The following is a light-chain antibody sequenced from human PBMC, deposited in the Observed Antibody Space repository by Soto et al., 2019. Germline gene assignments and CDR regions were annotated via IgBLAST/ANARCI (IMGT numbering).Light chain of an antibody. CDR3: CSSADSSTPHV. Sequence: QSVLTQPASVSGSPGQSITTSCTGTSSDVASYYFVSWYQQHPGKAPKLMIYEFNKRPSGISSRFSGSTSGNTASLTISGLQAEGEADYYCCSSADSSTPHVFGTGTKVTVL. CDR1: SSDVASYYF. J-gene: IGLJ1*01. V-gene: IGLV2-23*02. CDR2: EFN.